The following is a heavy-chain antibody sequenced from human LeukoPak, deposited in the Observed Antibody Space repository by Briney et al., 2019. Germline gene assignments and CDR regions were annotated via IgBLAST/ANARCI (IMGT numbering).Heavy chain of an antibody. Sequence: KPSETLSLTCAVSGGSVSSGTYYWSWIRQPPGKGLEWIGCIYYNGNTYYNPSLKSRLTISMDTSKNQFSLKLNSMTAADTAVYYCATAPYEYIWGTYRTNWFDPWGQGTLVTVSS. CDR3: ATAPYEYIWGTYRTNWFDP. J-gene: IGHJ5*02. CDR2: IYYNGNT. D-gene: IGHD3-16*02. CDR1: GGSVSSGTYY. V-gene: IGHV4-61*01.